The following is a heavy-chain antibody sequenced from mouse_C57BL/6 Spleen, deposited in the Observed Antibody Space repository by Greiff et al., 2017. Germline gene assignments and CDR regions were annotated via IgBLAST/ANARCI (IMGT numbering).Heavy chain of an antibody. D-gene: IGHD2-4*01. J-gene: IGHJ3*01. V-gene: IGHV1-80*01. CDR2: IYPGDGDT. Sequence: VQLQESGAELVKPGASVKISCKASGYAFSSYWMNWVKQRPGKGLEWIGQIYPGDGDTNYNGKFKGKATLTADKSSSTAYMRLSSLTSEDSAVYFCTRNYDGPWFAYWGQGTLVTVSA. CDR3: TRNYDGPWFAY. CDR1: GYAFSSYW.